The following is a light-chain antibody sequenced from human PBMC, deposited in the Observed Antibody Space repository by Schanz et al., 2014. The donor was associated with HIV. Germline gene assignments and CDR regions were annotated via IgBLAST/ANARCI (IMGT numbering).Light chain of an antibody. CDR3: LSYTSSNTWV. V-gene: IGLV2-14*02. CDR2: EVI. J-gene: IGLJ3*02. CDR1: NSDVGSYNF. Sequence: QSALTQPASVSGSPGQSITISCTGTNSDVGSYNFVSWYQQHPGKAPKLMIYEVIKRPSGVSNRFSGSKSGNTASLTISGLQAEDEADYYCLSYTSSNTWVFGGGTKLTVL.